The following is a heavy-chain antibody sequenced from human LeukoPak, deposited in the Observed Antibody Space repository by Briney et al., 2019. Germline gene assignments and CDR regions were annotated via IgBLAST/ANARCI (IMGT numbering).Heavy chain of an antibody. CDR3: ARDEREVPGAGEDY. Sequence: GGSLRLSCAASGFTFSSYSMNWVRQAPGKGLEWVSSISSSSSYIYYADSVKGRFTISRDNAKNSLYLQMNSLRAEDTAVYYCARDEREVPGAGEDYWGQGTLVTVSS. CDR2: ISSSSSYI. J-gene: IGHJ4*02. CDR1: GFTFSSYS. V-gene: IGHV3-21*01. D-gene: IGHD3-10*01.